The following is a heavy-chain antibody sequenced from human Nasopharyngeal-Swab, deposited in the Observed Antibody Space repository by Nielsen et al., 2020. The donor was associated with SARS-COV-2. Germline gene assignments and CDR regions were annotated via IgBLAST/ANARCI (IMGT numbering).Heavy chain of an antibody. CDR2: ISGDGSAT. CDR3: EGIWSSNDAFDI. CDR1: GFNFSSYW. D-gene: IGHD2-15*01. Sequence: GGSLRLSCVASGFNFSSYWMNWVRQVPGKGLGWVPRISGDGSATSYADSVQGRFTISRDNASNTVFLQMNSLREEDTAVYYCEGIWSSNDAFDIWGQGTMVTVSS. J-gene: IGHJ3*02. V-gene: IGHV3-74*01.